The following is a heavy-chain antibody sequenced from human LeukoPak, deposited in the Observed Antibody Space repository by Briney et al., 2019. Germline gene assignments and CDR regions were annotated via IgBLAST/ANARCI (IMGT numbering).Heavy chain of an antibody. CDR2: ISTDGSST. CDR3: AREGYCTSTSCYPDY. V-gene: IGHV3-74*01. CDR1: GFTLSGYW. D-gene: IGHD2-2*01. Sequence: GGSLRLSCAASGFTLSGYWMQWVRQAPGKGLIWVSRISTDGSSTSYADSVKGRFTISRDTAKNTLYLQMKSLRAEDTAVYYCAREGYCTSTSCYPDYWGQGTLVTVSS. J-gene: IGHJ4*02.